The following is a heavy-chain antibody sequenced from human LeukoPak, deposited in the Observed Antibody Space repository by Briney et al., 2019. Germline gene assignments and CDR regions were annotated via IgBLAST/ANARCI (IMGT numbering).Heavy chain of an antibody. Sequence: ASVKVSCKASGYTFTGYYMHWVRQAPGQGLEWMGWINPNSGGTNYAQKFQGRVTMTRDTSISTAYMELSRLTSDDTAVYYCARDRREAVTYYYMDVWGKGTTVTVSS. CDR3: ARDRREAVTYYYMDV. J-gene: IGHJ6*03. V-gene: IGHV1-2*02. D-gene: IGHD4-23*01. CDR2: INPNSGGT. CDR1: GYTFTGYY.